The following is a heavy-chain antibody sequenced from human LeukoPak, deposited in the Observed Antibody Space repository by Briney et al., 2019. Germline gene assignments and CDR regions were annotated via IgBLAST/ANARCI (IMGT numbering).Heavy chain of an antibody. J-gene: IGHJ3*02. V-gene: IGHV4-28*01. Sequence: SETLSLTCAVSGYSISSNNWWAWIRQPPGKGLEWSGYIYYSGSTYYNPYNPSLTSRVTMSVDTSKNQFSLKLDSVTEKDTAMYYCTRNQAVAANRGAFDIWGQGTMVTVSS. D-gene: IGHD6-19*01. CDR2: IYYSGST. CDR3: TRNQAVAANRGAFDI. CDR1: GYSISSNNW.